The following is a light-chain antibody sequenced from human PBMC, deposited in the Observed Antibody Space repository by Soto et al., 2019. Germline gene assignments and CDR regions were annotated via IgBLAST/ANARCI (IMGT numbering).Light chain of an antibody. CDR1: QSISSW. V-gene: IGKV1-5*01. J-gene: IGKJ1*01. CDR3: QQCDSYST. CDR2: DAP. Sequence: DIQMTQSPSTLSASVGDTVTITCRARQSISSWLAWYQQKPGKAPKLLVYDAPSLEGGVPTKCSGSGSGTDFPLTINSLQPDDSATYYCQQCDSYSTFGQGTKVDIK.